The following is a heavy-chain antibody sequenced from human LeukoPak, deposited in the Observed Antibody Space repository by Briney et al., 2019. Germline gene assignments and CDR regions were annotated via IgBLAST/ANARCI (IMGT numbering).Heavy chain of an antibody. D-gene: IGHD2-21*01. Sequence: SETLSLTCTVSGGSISSHYWSWIRQPPGKGLEWIGYIYYSGSTNYNPSLKSRVTISVDTSKNQFSLKLSSVTAADTAVYYCAWVWQVWGQGTLVTVSS. CDR1: GGSISSHY. CDR3: AWVWQV. V-gene: IGHV4-59*11. J-gene: IGHJ4*02. CDR2: IYYSGST.